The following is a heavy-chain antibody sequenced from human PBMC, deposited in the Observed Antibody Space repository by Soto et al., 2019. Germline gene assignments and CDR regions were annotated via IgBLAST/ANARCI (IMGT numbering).Heavy chain of an antibody. CDR1: GASISGFY. D-gene: IGHD1-1*01. Sequence: PSETLSLTCTVSGASISGFYWSWIRKSAGRGLEWIGRIYATGTTDYNPSLKSRVMMSVDTSKKQFSLKLRSVTAADTAVYYCVRDGTKTLRDWFDPWGQGISVTVSS. V-gene: IGHV4-4*07. CDR3: VRDGTKTLRDWFDP. J-gene: IGHJ5*02. CDR2: IYATGTT.